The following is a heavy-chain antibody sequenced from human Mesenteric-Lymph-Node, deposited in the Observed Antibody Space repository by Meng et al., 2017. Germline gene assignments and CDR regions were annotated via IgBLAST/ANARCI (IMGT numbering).Heavy chain of an antibody. CDR3: ATEVNIGLGY. D-gene: IGHD7-27*01. Sequence: QVQLGQVGAEVKKPGASVKVSCKASGYRFTTYGIHWVRQAPGQRIEWMGWINGGNDNTKYSQKFQGRVTITVDTSATTAYMDLSSLRSEDTAVYYCATEVNIGLGYWGQGTLVTVSS. CDR2: INGGNDNT. J-gene: IGHJ4*02. CDR1: GYRFTTYG. V-gene: IGHV1-3*01.